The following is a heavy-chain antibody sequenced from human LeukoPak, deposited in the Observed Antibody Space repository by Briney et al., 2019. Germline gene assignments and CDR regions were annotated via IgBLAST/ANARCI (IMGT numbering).Heavy chain of an antibody. V-gene: IGHV4-59*01. CDR1: GGSISSYY. CDR3: ARGYSYGYSKYWYFDL. J-gene: IGHJ2*01. D-gene: IGHD5-18*01. Sequence: SETLSLTCAVSGGSISSYYWSWIRQPPGKGLEWIGYIYYSGSTNYNPSLKSRVTISVDTSKNQFSLKLSSVTAADTAVYYCARGYSYGYSKYWYFDLWGRGTLVTVSS. CDR2: IYYSGST.